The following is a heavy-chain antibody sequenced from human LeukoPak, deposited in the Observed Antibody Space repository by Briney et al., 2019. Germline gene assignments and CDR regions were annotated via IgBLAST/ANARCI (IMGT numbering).Heavy chain of an antibody. CDR2: IKQDGSEK. D-gene: IGHD4-23*01. CDR3: ARDYGGSSPFDY. J-gene: IGHJ4*02. Sequence: GGSLRLSCAASGFTFSSYWMSWVRQAPGKGLEWVANIKQDGSEKYYVDSVKGRFTISRDNAKNSLYLQMNSLRADDTAVYFCARDYGGSSPFDYWGQGTLVTVSS. V-gene: IGHV3-7*01. CDR1: GFTFSSYW.